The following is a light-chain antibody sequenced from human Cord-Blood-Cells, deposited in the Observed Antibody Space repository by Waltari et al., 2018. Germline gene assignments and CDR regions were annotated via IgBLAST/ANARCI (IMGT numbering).Light chain of an antibody. CDR2: EGS. CDR3: CSYAGSSTWV. Sequence: QSALTKPASVSGPPGPSITISCTGPSSDVGVFYLFSSYQQRPGKAPKLSIYEGSTRPSGVSNIFSGSKSGTTASLTISGLQAEDEADYYCCSYAGSSTWVFGGGTKLTVL. CDR1: SSDVGVFYL. V-gene: IGLV2-23*01. J-gene: IGLJ3*02.